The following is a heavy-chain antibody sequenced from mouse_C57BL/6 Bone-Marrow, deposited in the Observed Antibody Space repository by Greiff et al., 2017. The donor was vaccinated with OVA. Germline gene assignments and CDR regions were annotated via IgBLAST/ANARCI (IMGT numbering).Heavy chain of an antibody. Sequence: VQLQQSGPELVQPGASVTMSCKASGYTFTDYHLHWVKQSHGKSLEWIGYINPNHGGTSYNQTFKRKATLTVNKSSRTAYMELRSRTSEDSAVYYCAGGQRRLFDYWGKGTTLTVSA. V-gene: IGHV1-22*01. D-gene: IGHD3-2*02. CDR2: INPNHGGT. CDR3: AGGQRRLFDY. CDR1: GYTFTDYH. J-gene: IGHJ2*01.